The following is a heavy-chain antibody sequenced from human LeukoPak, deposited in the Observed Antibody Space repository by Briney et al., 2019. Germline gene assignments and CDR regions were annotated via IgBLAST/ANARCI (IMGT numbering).Heavy chain of an antibody. D-gene: IGHD3-3*01. CDR2: FDPADGET. V-gene: IGHV1-24*01. CDR1: GYTLTELS. J-gene: IGHJ4*02. Sequence: ASLRVSCKVSGYTLTELSMHWVRQAPGKGREWMGGFDPADGETIYAQKFQGRDTMTEDTSTETAYMELSSLRSEDTAVYYCATGYDFWSGYTDYWGQGTLVTVSS. CDR3: ATGYDFWSGYTDY.